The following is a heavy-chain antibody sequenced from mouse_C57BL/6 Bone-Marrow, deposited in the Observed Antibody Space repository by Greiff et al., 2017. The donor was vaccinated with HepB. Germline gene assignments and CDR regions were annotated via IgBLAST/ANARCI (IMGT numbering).Heavy chain of an antibody. J-gene: IGHJ3*01. CDR1: GYTFTSYG. V-gene: IGHV1-81*01. Sequence: VKLQESGAELARPGASVKLSCKASGYTFTSYGISWVKQRTGQGLEWIGEIYPRSGNTYYNEKFKGKATLTADKSSSTAYMELRSLTSEDSAVYFCAREDYLAWFAYWGQGTLVTVSA. D-gene: IGHD2-4*01. CDR3: AREDYLAWFAY. CDR2: IYPRSGNT.